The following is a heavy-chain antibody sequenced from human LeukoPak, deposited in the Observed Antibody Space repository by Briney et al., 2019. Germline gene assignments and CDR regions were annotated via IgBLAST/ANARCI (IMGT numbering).Heavy chain of an antibody. CDR2: INRDRSTT. D-gene: IGHD5-12*01. J-gene: IGHJ4*02. CDR3: AKDGGKNGYDHIDY. V-gene: IGHV3-74*01. Sequence: GGSLRLSCAASESTFSKFWMHWVRQAPGKGLVWVSGINRDRSTTTYADSVEGRFTVSRDNAKNSLYLQMNSLRAEDTALYYCAKDGGKNGYDHIDYWGQGTLVTVSS. CDR1: ESTFSKFW.